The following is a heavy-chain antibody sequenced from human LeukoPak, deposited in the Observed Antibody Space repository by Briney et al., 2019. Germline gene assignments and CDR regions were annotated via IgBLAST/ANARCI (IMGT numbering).Heavy chain of an antibody. CDR3: AREVTTGISSAGRVDY. Sequence: SETLSLTCTVSGGSISSYYWSWIRQPAGKGLEWIGRIYTSGSTNYNPSLKSRVTMSVDTSKNQFSLKLSSVTAADAAVYYCAREVTTGISSAGRVDYWGQGTLVTVSS. J-gene: IGHJ4*02. D-gene: IGHD6-13*01. CDR2: IYTSGST. V-gene: IGHV4-4*07. CDR1: GGSISSYY.